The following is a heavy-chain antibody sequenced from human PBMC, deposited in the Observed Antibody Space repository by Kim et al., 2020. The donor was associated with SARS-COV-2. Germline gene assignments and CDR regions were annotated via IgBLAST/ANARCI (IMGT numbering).Heavy chain of an antibody. Sequence: SETLSLTCAVYGRSFSGYYWTWIRQAPGTGLQWIGEITQTGTSNYDPSFRGRVTISVAASEKQFSLVLTSATAADTAVYYCARGRSEYFGSGGARSFDLWGRGSLVAVSS. CDR3: ARGRSEYFGSGGARSFDL. CDR1: GRSFSGYY. CDR2: ITQTGTS. V-gene: IGHV4-34*01. J-gene: IGHJ2*01. D-gene: IGHD3-10*01.